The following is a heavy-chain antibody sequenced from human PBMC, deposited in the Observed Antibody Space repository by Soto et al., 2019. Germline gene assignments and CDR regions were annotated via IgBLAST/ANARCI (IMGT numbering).Heavy chain of an antibody. V-gene: IGHV1-18*01. Sequence: QVQLVQSGAEVKKPGASVKVSCKASGYSFASYAISWMRRAPGQGLEWMGWISAYKGNTNYAQKLQGRVTMTTDTSTSTAYTELRTLRSDDTAVYYCARDPPPPDYWGQGTLVTVSS. CDR1: GYSFASYA. CDR2: ISAYKGNT. J-gene: IGHJ4*02. CDR3: ARDPPPPDY.